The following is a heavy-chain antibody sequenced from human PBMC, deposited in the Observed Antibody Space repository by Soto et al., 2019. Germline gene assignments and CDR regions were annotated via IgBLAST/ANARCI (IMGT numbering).Heavy chain of an antibody. J-gene: IGHJ4*02. CDR1: GFTASSNY. CDR3: ARGPGDCSGGSCYHPADY. CDR2: IYSGGST. Sequence: GGSLRLSCAASGFTASSNYMSWVRQAPGKGLEWVSVIYSGGSTYYADSVKGRFTISRDNSKNTLYLQMNSLRAEDTAVYYCARGPGDCSGGSCYHPADYWGQGTLVTVSS. D-gene: IGHD2-15*01. V-gene: IGHV3-66*01.